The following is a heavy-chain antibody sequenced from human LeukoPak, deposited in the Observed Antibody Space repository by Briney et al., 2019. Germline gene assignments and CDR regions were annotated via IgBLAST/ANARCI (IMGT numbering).Heavy chain of an antibody. CDR2: IIDGGDT. CDR1: RFTFRSYA. D-gene: IGHD3-3*01. CDR3: ASGSTPGSGYYCDL. J-gene: IGHJ4*01. V-gene: IGHV3-23*01. Sequence: GGSLRLSCVASRFTFRSYAMAWVRQAPGKGLEQGLEWVASIIDGGDTFYADSVKGRFTISRDNSRNTLYLQMNRLRAEDTDIYYCASGSTPGSGYYCDLWGPGTLVSVSS.